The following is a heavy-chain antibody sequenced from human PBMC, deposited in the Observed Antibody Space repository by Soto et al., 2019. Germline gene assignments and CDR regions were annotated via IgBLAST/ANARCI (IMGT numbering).Heavy chain of an antibody. CDR2: IHYRGTT. V-gene: IGHV4-31*03. CDR3: ARDAPGVAPY. J-gene: IGHJ4*02. Sequence: QVQLQESGPGLVKPSQTLSLTCTVSGGSIIDGQTYLNWIRQHPERGLEWMGYIHYRGTTNYSPALKSRILISMDTSKNQFSLRLSSVTAADTTVYYCARDAPGVAPYWGQGTLVTVSS. CDR1: GGSIIDGQTY. D-gene: IGHD2-15*01.